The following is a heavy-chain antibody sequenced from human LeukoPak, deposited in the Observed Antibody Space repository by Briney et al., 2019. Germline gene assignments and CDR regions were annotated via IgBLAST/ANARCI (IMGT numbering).Heavy chain of an antibody. D-gene: IGHD3-22*01. V-gene: IGHV4-34*01. CDR1: GGSFSGYY. Sequence: SETLSLTCAVYGGSFSGYYWSWIRQPPGKGLEWIGEINHSGSTNYNPSLKSRVTISVDTSKNQFSLKLSSVTAADTAVYYCARASTDGHYYDSSGYHYYYYYYYMDVWGKGTTVTISS. J-gene: IGHJ6*03. CDR2: INHSGST. CDR3: ARASTDGHYYDSSGYHYYYYYYYMDV.